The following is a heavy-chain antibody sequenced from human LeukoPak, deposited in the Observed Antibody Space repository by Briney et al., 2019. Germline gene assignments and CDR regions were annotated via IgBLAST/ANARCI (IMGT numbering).Heavy chain of an antibody. Sequence: PGRSLRLSCAASGFTFSSYGMPWVRQAPGKGLEWVAVIWYDGSNKYYADSVKGRFTISRDNSKNTLYLQMNSLRAEDTAVDYCAKDSRIADYYFDYWGQGTLVTVSS. V-gene: IGHV3-33*06. J-gene: IGHJ4*02. CDR1: GFTFSSYG. CDR2: IWYDGSNK. D-gene: IGHD6-13*01. CDR3: AKDSRIADYYFDY.